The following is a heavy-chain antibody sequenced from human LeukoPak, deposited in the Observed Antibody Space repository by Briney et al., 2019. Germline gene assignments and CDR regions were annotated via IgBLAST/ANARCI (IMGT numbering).Heavy chain of an antibody. J-gene: IGHJ4*02. CDR3: AREQVGARDY. D-gene: IGHD3-16*01. CDR1: GFTVSSNY. CDR2: IYSGGST. Sequence: GGSLRLSGAASGFTVSSNYMSWVRQAPGKGLEWVSVIYSGGSTYYADSVKGRFTISRDNSKNTLYLQMNSLRVEDTAVHYCAREQVGARDYWGQGTLVTVSS. V-gene: IGHV3-53*01.